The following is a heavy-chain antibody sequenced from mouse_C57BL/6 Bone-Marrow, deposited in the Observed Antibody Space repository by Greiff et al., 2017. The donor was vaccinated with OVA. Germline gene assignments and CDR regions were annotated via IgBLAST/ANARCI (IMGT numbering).Heavy chain of an antibody. J-gene: IGHJ1*03. CDR1: GYTFTSYW. CDR3: ARSFYYDNDDWYFDV. D-gene: IGHD2-4*01. V-gene: IGHV1-55*01. CDR2: IYPGSGST. Sequence: QVQLQQPGAELVKPGASVKMSCKASGYTFTSYWITWVKQRPGQGLEWIGDIYPGSGSTNYTEKFKSKATLTVDTSSSTAYMQLSSLTSEDSAVYDCARSFYYDNDDWYFDVWGTGTTVTVSS.